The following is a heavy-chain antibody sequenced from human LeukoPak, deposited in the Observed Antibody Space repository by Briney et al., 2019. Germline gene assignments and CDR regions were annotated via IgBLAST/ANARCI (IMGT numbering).Heavy chain of an antibody. CDR2: FSASGNS. J-gene: IGHJ4*02. V-gene: IGHV4-61*02. CDR3: ARGRYFDY. CDR1: GDSISNDDYY. Sequence: SQTLSLTCTVSGDSISNDDYYWSWIRQPAGKGLEWIGRFSASGNSNYNPSLKSRVTMSVDTSKNQFSLKVSSVTAADTAVYYCARGRYFDYWGQGTLVTVSS.